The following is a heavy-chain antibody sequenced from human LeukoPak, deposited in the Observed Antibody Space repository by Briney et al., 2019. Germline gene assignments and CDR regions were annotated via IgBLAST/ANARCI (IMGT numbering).Heavy chain of an antibody. J-gene: IGHJ5*02. CDR1: GGTFSSYA. Sequence: SVKVSCKASGGTFSSYAISWVRQAPGQGLEWMGGIIPIFGTASYAQKFQGRVTITADKSTSTAYMELSSLRSEDTAVYYCTRDGGYSSELYWFDPWGQGTLVTVSS. CDR3: TRDGGYSSELYWFDP. CDR2: IIPIFGTA. D-gene: IGHD6-19*01. V-gene: IGHV1-69*06.